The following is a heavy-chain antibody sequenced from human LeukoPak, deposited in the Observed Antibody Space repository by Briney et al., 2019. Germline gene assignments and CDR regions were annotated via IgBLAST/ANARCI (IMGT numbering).Heavy chain of an antibody. CDR1: GGSFSGYY. CDR2: INHSGST. Sequence: SETLSLTCAVYGGSFSGYYWSWIRQPPGKGLEWIGEINHSGSTNYNPSLKSRVTISVDTSKNQFSPKLSSVTAADTAVYYCARGRARLWFGEARVLYFDYWGQGTLVTVSS. D-gene: IGHD3-10*01. J-gene: IGHJ4*02. CDR3: ARGRARLWFGEARVLYFDY. V-gene: IGHV4-34*01.